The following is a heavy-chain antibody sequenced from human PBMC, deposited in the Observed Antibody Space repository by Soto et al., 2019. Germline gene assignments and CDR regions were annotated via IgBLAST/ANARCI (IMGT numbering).Heavy chain of an antibody. CDR1: GFTFSSYA. J-gene: IGHJ6*02. D-gene: IGHD2-2*01. Sequence: GGSLRLSCAASGFTFSSYAMSWVRQAPGKGLEWVSGISGSGANTYHADSVKGRFTISRDNSKNTLYLQMTSLKAEDTAMYYCAKGQHCSSTSCYFYYYGMDVWGQGTKVTVSS. CDR2: ISGSGANT. V-gene: IGHV3-23*01. CDR3: AKGQHCSSTSCYFYYYGMDV.